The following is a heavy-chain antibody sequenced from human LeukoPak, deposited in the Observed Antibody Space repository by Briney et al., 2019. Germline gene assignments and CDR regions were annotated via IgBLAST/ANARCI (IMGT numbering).Heavy chain of an antibody. CDR1: GFTFNNHG. D-gene: IGHD2-15*01. CDR2: ISYDGSSE. V-gene: IGHV3-30*03. CDR3: ARDPAVVAATPPYFDY. J-gene: IGHJ4*02. Sequence: TGGSLRLSCAASGFTFNNHGMHWVRQAPGKALEWLAIISYDGSSEYYVDSVKGRFTISRDNSKNTLYLQMNSLRAEDTAVYYCARDPAVVAATPPYFDYWGQGTLVTVSS.